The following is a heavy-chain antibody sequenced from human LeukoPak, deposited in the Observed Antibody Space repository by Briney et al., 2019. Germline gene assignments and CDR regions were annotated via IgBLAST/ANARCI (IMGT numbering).Heavy chain of an antibody. D-gene: IGHD3-3*02. J-gene: IGHJ4*02. CDR1: GFTFSSYS. Sequence: PGGSLRLSCAASGFTFSSYSMNWVRQAPGKGLEWVSSVSSSSSFIYYADSVKGRFTISRDNAKNSLYLQMYSLRAEDTAVYYCARAAALTVDCWGQGTLVTVSS. CDR2: VSSSSSFI. CDR3: ARAAALTVDC. V-gene: IGHV3-21*01.